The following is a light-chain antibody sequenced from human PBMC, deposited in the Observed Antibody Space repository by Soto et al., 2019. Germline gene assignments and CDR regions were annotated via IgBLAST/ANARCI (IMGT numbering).Light chain of an antibody. CDR2: EGS. J-gene: IGLJ1*01. V-gene: IGLV2-23*01. Sequence: QSVLTQPASVSGSPGQSITISCTGTSSDVGSYNLVSWYQQHPGKAPKLMIYEGSKRPSGVSNRFSGSKSGNTASLTISGLQAEDEADYNCCSYAGSSTYVFGTGTQLTVL. CDR1: SSDVGSYNL. CDR3: CSYAGSSTYV.